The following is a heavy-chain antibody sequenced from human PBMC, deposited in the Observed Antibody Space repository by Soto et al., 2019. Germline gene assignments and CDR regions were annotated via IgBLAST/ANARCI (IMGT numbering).Heavy chain of an antibody. V-gene: IGHV5-51*01. CDR3: ARVYYYDSSGYYPPPFDY. CDR2: IYPGDSDT. Sequence: PGESLKISCKGSGYSFTSYWIGWVRQMPGKGLEWMGIIYPGDSDTRYSPSFQGQVTISADKSISAAYLQWSSLKASDTAMYYCARVYYYDSSGYYPPPFDYWGQGTLVTVSS. J-gene: IGHJ4*02. CDR1: GYSFTSYW. D-gene: IGHD3-22*01.